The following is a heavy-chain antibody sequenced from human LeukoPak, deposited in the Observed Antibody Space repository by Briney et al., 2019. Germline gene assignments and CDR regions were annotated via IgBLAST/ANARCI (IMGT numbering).Heavy chain of an antibody. CDR1: GFTFSSYS. V-gene: IGHV3-48*04. D-gene: IGHD3-22*01. J-gene: IGHJ4*02. Sequence: GGSLRLSCAASGFTFSSYSMNWVRQAPGKGLEWVSYISSSSSTIYYADSVKGRFTISRDNAKNSLYLQMNSLRAEDTAVYYCARSRPGGGYPFDYWGQGTLVTVSS. CDR2: ISSSSSTI. CDR3: ARSRPGGGYPFDY.